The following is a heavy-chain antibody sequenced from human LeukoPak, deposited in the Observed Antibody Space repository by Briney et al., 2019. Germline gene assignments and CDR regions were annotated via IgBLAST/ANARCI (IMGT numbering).Heavy chain of an antibody. CDR3: ARQYGDYVGAFDI. V-gene: IGHV4-59*01. CDR2: IYYSGST. Sequence: PSETLSLTCTVSGGSISSYYWSWIRQPPGKGLEWIGYIYYSGSTNYNPSLKSRVTISVDTSKNQFSLKLSSVTAADTAVYYCARQYGDYVGAFDIWGQGTMVTVSS. CDR1: GGSISSYY. J-gene: IGHJ3*02. D-gene: IGHD4-17*01.